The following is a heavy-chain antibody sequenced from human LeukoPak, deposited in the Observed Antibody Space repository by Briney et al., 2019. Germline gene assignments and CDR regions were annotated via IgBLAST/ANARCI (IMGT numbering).Heavy chain of an antibody. V-gene: IGHV1-18*01. CDR1: GYTFTSYG. CDR2: ISAYNGNT. D-gene: IGHD2-2*02. CDR3: ARDLDCSSTSCYMMRWYYYYGMDV. J-gene: IGHJ6*02. Sequence: GASVKVSCKASGYTFTSYGISWVRQAPGQGLEWMGWISAYNGNTNYAQKLQGRVTMTTDTSTSTAYMELRSLRSDDTAVYYCARDLDCSSTSCYMMRWYYYYGMDVWGQGTTVTVSS.